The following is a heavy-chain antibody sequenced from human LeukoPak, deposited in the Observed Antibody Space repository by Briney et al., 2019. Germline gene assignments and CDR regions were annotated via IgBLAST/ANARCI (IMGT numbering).Heavy chain of an antibody. J-gene: IGHJ5*02. CDR1: GFTFSSYS. V-gene: IGHV3-21*01. D-gene: IGHD3-10*01. Sequence: PGGSPRLSCAASGFTFSSYSMNWVRQAPGKGLEWVSSISSSSSYIYYADSVKGRFTISRDNAKNSLYLQMNSLRAEDTAVYYCARDVVTMVRGVTYNWFDPWGQGTLVTVSS. CDR3: ARDVVTMVRGVTYNWFDP. CDR2: ISSSSSYI.